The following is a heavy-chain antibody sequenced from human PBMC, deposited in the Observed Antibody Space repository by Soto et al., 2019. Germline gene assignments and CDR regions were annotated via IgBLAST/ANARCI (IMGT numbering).Heavy chain of an antibody. CDR2: ISYDGSNK. J-gene: IGHJ4*02. CDR1: GFTFSSYG. Sequence: QVQLVESGGGVVQPGRSLRLSCAASGFTFSSYGMHWVRQAPGKGLEWVAVISYDGSNKYYADSVKGRFTISRDNSKNTLYLQMNSLRAEDTAVYYCAKDDRDGYNYFDYRGQGTLVTVSS. CDR3: AKDDRDGYNYFDY. D-gene: IGHD5-12*01. V-gene: IGHV3-30*18.